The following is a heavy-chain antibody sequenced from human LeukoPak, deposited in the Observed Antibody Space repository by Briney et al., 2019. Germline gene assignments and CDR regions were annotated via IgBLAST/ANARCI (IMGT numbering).Heavy chain of an antibody. D-gene: IGHD2-21*01. Sequence: GGSLRLSCAASGFTFSTFSMNWVRQAPGKGLEWVSYIGWNIGTIYYADSVKGRFTISRDNAKNSLYLQMNSLRDEDTAMYYCARDYLCAFDIWGQGTMVTVSS. CDR1: GFTFSTFS. CDR3: ARDYLCAFDI. CDR2: IGWNIGTI. V-gene: IGHV3-48*02. J-gene: IGHJ3*02.